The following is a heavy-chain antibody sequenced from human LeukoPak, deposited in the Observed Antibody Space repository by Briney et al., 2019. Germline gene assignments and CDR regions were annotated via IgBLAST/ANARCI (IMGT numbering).Heavy chain of an antibody. Sequence: GGSLRLSCAASGFTFSSFGMHWVRQAPGKGLEWVAFIRYDGSNKYYADSVKGRFTISRDNSKNTLYLQMNSLRAEDTAVYYCAKGGKVGATDFDYWGQGTLVTVSS. J-gene: IGHJ4*02. CDR3: AKGGKVGATDFDY. CDR2: IRYDGSNK. CDR1: GFTFSSFG. D-gene: IGHD1-26*01. V-gene: IGHV3-30*02.